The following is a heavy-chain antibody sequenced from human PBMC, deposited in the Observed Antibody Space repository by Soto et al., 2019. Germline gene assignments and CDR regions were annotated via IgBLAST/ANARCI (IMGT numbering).Heavy chain of an antibody. CDR1: GGSISSYY. CDR3: ARDLSLYSSSWPYGMDV. J-gene: IGHJ6*02. CDR2: IYYSGST. Sequence: SETLSLTCTVSGGSISSYYWSWIRQPPGKGLEWIGYIYYSGSTNYNPSLKSRVTISVDTSKNQFSLKLSSVTAADTAVYYCARDLSLYSSSWPYGMDVWGQGTTVT. D-gene: IGHD6-13*01. V-gene: IGHV4-59*01.